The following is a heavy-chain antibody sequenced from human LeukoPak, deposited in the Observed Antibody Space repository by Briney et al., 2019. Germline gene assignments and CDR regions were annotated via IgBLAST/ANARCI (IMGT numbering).Heavy chain of an antibody. V-gene: IGHV1-69*04. D-gene: IGHD4-17*01. J-gene: IGHJ4*02. CDR2: IIPILGIA. CDR1: GGTFSSYA. Sequence: SVKVSCKASGGTFSSYAISWVRQAPGQGLEWMGRIIPILGIANYAQKFQGRVTITADKSTSTAYMELSSLRSEDTAVYYCASTNYGDYVFEDYWGQGTLVIVSS. CDR3: ASTNYGDYVFEDY.